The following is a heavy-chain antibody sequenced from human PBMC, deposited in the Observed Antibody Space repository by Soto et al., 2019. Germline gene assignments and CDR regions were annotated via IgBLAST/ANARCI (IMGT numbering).Heavy chain of an antibody. CDR2: IIPIFGTA. V-gene: IGHV1-69*13. Sequence: SVKVSCKASGGTFSIYAISWVRQAPGQGLEWMGGIIPIFGTANYAQKFQGRVTITADESTSTAYMELSSLRSEDTAVYYCARVFYGSGPPYYGMDVWGQGTTVTVSS. CDR3: ARVFYGSGPPYYGMDV. D-gene: IGHD3-10*01. CDR1: GGTFSIYA. J-gene: IGHJ6*02.